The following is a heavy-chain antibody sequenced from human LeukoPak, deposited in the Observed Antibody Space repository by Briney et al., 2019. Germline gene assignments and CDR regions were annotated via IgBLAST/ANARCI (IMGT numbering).Heavy chain of an antibody. CDR1: GFTFDDYA. V-gene: IGHV3-9*01. D-gene: IGHD1-26*01. CDR2: ISWNSGSI. J-gene: IGHJ4*02. CDR3: AKALGIVGATGFDY. Sequence: GGSLRLSCAASGFTFDDYAMHWVRQAPGKGLEWVSGISWNSGSIGYADSVKGRFTISRDNAKNSLYLQMNSLRAEDTALYYCAKALGIVGATGFDYWGQGTLVTVSS.